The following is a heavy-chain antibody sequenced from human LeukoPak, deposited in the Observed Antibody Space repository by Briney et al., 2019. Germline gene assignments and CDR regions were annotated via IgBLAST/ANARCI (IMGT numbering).Heavy chain of an antibody. CDR3: ARGISPITMPKRYYFGY. J-gene: IGHJ4*02. D-gene: IGHD3-10*01. CDR2: INPNSGGT. Sequence: ASVTVSCKASGYTFTGYYMHWVRQAPGQGLEWMGRINPNSGGTNYAQKFQGRVTMTRDTSISTAYMELSRLRSDDTAVYYCARGISPITMPKRYYFGYWGQGTLVTVSS. CDR1: GYTFTGYY. V-gene: IGHV1-2*06.